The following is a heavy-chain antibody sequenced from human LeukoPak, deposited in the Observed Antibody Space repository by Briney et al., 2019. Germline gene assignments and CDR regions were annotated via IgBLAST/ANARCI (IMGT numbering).Heavy chain of an antibody. CDR3: ARNEWADY. D-gene: IGHD1-26*01. V-gene: IGHV3-48*02. CDR2: ISGSSRTI. CDR1: GFTFSSYA. Sequence: GGSLRLSCAASGFTFSSYAMTWVRQAPGKGPEWVSYISGSSRTIYYADSVKGRFTISRDNAKNSLYLQMNSLRDEDTAVYYCARNEWADYWGQGTLVTVS. J-gene: IGHJ4*02.